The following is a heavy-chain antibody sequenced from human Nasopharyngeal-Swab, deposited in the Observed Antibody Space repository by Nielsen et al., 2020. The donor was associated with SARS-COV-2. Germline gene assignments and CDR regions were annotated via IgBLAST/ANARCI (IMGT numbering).Heavy chain of an antibody. V-gene: IGHV4-59*12. D-gene: IGHD5-18*01. CDR2: AYYRGNT. CDR3: ARAGEYGYGSGDN. CDR1: GGSISPYY. Sequence: SETLSLTCTVSGGSISPYYWNWVRQPPGKGLEWIGYAYYRGNTKYSPSLESRVTISLDTSKNQFSLKLNAVTAADTAVYYCARAGEYGYGSGDNWGQGTLVAVSS. J-gene: IGHJ4*02.